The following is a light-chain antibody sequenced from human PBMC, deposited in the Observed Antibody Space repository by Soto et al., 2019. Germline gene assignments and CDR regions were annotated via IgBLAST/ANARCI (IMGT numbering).Light chain of an antibody. CDR3: QKYDSAPRT. V-gene: IGKV1-27*01. CDR2: AAS. Sequence: DIQMTQSPSSLSASAGDRVTITCRASQGIRNYLAWYQQRPGKVPKLLIYAASTLQSGVPSRFSGSGSGTDFTLTISSLQPEDVATYYCQKYDSAPRTFGPGTKVDIK. J-gene: IGKJ3*01. CDR1: QGIRNY.